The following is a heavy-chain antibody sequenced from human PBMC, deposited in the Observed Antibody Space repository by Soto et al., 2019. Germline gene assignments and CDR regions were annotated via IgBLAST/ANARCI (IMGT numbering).Heavy chain of an antibody. CDR3: ARGPDYDFWSGYYLLDP. Sequence: SVKVSCKASGGTFSSYAISWVRQAPGQGLEWMGGIIPIFGTANYAQKFQGRVTITADESTSTAYMELRSLRSEDTAVYYCARGPDYDFWSGYYLLDPCGQGTLLPVYS. J-gene: IGHJ5*02. D-gene: IGHD3-3*01. CDR2: IIPIFGTA. V-gene: IGHV1-69*13. CDR1: GGTFSSYA.